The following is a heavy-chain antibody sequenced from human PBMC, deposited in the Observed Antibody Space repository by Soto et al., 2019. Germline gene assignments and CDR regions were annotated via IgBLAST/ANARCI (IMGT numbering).Heavy chain of an antibody. Sequence: ASVKVSCKASGYTFTGYYMHWVRQAPGQGLEWMGWINPNSGGTNYAQKFQGWVTVTRDTSISTVYMELSSLRSDDTAVYYCARESGGATATLDYYYFYMDVWGKGTTVTVSS. CDR3: ARESGGATATLDYYYFYMDV. CDR2: INPNSGGT. CDR1: GYTFTGYY. V-gene: IGHV1-2*04. J-gene: IGHJ6*03. D-gene: IGHD5-12*01.